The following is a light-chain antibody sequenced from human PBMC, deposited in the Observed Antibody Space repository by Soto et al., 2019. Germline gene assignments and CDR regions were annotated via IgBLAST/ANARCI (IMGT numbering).Light chain of an antibody. CDR3: QQRSSRPPIYT. CDR2: DAS. J-gene: IGKJ2*01. CDR1: QSVSRY. V-gene: IGKV3-11*01. Sequence: EVVLTQSPATLSLSPGEGATLSCRASQSVSRYLVWYQQKPGQAPRLLIYDASKRATGIPARFSGSGSGTDFTLTISSLEPEDFAVYYCQQRSSRPPIYTFGQGTKVEIK.